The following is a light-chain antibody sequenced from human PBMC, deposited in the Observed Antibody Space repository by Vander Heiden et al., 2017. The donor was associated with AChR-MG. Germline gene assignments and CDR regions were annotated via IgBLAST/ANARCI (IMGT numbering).Light chain of an antibody. V-gene: IGLV2-14*01. J-gene: IGLJ2*01. Sequence: HSALTQPASVSGSPGQSIPISCTGTSSDVGGYNYVSWYQQHPGKAPKLMIYEVSNRPAGVSNRFSGSKSGNTASLTISGLQAEDEADYYCSSYTSSSTVVFGGGTKLTVL. CDR3: SSYTSSSTVV. CDR2: EVS. CDR1: SSDVGGYNY.